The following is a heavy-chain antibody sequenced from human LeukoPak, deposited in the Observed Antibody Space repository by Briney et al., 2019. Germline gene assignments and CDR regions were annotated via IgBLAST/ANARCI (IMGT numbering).Heavy chain of an antibody. Sequence: PGGSLRLSCAASGFTFSSYAMNWVRQAPGKGLESVAVISYDGSNKYYADSVKGRFTISRDNSKNTLYLQMNSLRAEDTAVYYCARGGYYGSGSYLDAFDIWGQGTMVTVSS. CDR3: ARGGYYGSGSYLDAFDI. CDR1: GFTFSSYA. D-gene: IGHD3-10*01. CDR2: ISYDGSNK. V-gene: IGHV3-30*04. J-gene: IGHJ3*02.